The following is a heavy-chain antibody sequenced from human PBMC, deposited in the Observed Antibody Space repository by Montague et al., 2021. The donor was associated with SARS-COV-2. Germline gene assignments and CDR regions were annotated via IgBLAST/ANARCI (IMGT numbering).Heavy chain of an antibody. CDR2: ISYDGSNK. Sequence: SLRLSCAASGFTFSSYAMHWVRQAPGKGLEWMAVISYDGSNKYYADSVKGRFTISRDNSKNTLYLQMNSLRAEDTAVYYCASGLLWFGEPDYWGQGTLVTVSS. CDR3: ASGLLWFGEPDY. D-gene: IGHD3-10*01. CDR1: GFTFSSYA. V-gene: IGHV3-30-3*01. J-gene: IGHJ4*02.